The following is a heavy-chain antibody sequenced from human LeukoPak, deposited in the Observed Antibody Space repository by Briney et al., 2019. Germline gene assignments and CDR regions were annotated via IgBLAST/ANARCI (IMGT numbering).Heavy chain of an antibody. Sequence: GGSLRLSCAASEFPFSTYVMHGGRQAPGKGLEWVAVISYDGSYKFYADSVKGRFTISRDNSKSTLYLQMNSLRAEDTAVYYCAKDRYSGLNTIDYWGQGTLVTVSS. CDR1: EFPFSTYV. CDR3: AKDRYSGLNTIDY. V-gene: IGHV3-30*18. D-gene: IGHD6-13*01. J-gene: IGHJ4*02. CDR2: ISYDGSYK.